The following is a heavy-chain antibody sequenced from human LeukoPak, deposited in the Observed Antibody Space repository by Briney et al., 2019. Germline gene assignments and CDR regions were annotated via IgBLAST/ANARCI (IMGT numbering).Heavy chain of an antibody. Sequence: GGSLRLSCVASGFTFSNYGIHWVRQAPGKGLEWVAIISYDGTNKYYADSVKGRFTISRDNSKNTLYLQMNSLRAEDTAMYYCAKEEGVMAIAGSPSGYWGQGTLVTVSS. CDR3: AKEEGVMAIAGSPSGY. J-gene: IGHJ4*02. D-gene: IGHD2-21*01. V-gene: IGHV3-30*18. CDR2: ISYDGTNK. CDR1: GFTFSNYG.